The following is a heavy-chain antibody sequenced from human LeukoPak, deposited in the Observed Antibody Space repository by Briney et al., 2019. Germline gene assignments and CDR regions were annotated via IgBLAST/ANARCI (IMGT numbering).Heavy chain of an antibody. V-gene: IGHV3-53*01. D-gene: IGHD1-26*01. CDR2: IYSGGST. J-gene: IGHJ4*02. CDR3: ARGDSGKWNYKRGFDY. Sequence: GGSLRLSCAASGFSVSSNYMSWVRQAPGKGLEWVSVIYSGGSTNYADSVKGRFTISRDNSKNTLYLQMNSLRAEDTAVYYCARGDSGKWNYKRGFDYRGPGTLVTVSS. CDR1: GFSVSSNY.